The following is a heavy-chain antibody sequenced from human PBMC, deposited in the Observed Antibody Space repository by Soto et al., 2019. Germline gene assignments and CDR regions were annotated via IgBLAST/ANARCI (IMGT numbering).Heavy chain of an antibody. CDR1: GGSISSYY. CDR3: ARHDYGDSPWFDP. Sequence: SDTLSLTCTVSGGSISSYYWSWIRQPPGRGLEWIGYIYYSGSTNYNPSLKSRVTISVDTSKNQFSLKLSSVTAADTAVYYCARHDYGDSPWFDPCGQGTLVTVSS. D-gene: IGHD4-17*01. V-gene: IGHV4-59*01. J-gene: IGHJ5*02. CDR2: IYYSGST.